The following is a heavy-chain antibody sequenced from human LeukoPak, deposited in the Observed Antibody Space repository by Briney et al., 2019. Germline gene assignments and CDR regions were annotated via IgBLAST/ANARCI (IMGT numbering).Heavy chain of an antibody. D-gene: IGHD4-17*01. CDR2: FDPEDGET. CDR1: GYTLTELS. J-gene: IGHJ2*01. Sequence: GASVKVSCKVSGYTLTELSMHWVRQAPGKGLEWMGGFDPEDGETIYAQKFQGRVTTTEDTSTDTAYMELSSLRSEDTAVYYCATATTVTTSYGYFDLWGRGTLVTVSS. V-gene: IGHV1-24*01. CDR3: ATATTVTTSYGYFDL.